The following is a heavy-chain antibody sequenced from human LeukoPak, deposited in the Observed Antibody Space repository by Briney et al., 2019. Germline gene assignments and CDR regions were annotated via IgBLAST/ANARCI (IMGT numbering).Heavy chain of an antibody. D-gene: IGHD3-22*01. CDR3: ARDQVDSSGYYYPDY. J-gene: IGHJ4*02. V-gene: IGHV4-31*03. Sequence: SETLSLTCTVSGGSISSGGYYWSWTRQHPGKGLEWIGYIYYGGSTYYNPSLKSRVTISVHTSKNQFSLKLSSMTAADTAVYYCARDQVDSSGYYYPDYWGQGTLVTVSS. CDR2: IYYGGST. CDR1: GGSISSGGYY.